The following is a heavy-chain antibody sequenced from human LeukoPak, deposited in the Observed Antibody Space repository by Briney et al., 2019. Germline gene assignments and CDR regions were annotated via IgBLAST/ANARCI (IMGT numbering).Heavy chain of an antibody. CDR1: GYTFTGYY. CDR3: ARVLITMTSGGDY. Sequence: ASVKDSCKASGYTFTGYYMHWVRQAPGQGLEWMGWISAYNGNTNYAQKLQGRVTMTTDTSTSTAYMELRSLRSDDTAVYYCARVLITMTSGGDYWGQGTLVTVSS. D-gene: IGHD3-22*01. V-gene: IGHV1-18*04. J-gene: IGHJ4*02. CDR2: ISAYNGNT.